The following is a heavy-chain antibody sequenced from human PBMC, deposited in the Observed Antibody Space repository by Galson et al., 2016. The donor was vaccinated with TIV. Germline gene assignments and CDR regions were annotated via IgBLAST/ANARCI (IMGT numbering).Heavy chain of an antibody. Sequence: SLRLSCAASGFTFSSYTMHWVRQAPGKEPQWVSSISSSSTFIYYADSVKGRFTISRDNTNDLLYLEMSSLRVEDTAMYYCASESQPTLFGVSIIDYWGQGTGVTVSS. CDR1: GFTFSSYT. V-gene: IGHV3-21*01. CDR3: ASESQPTLFGVSIIDY. CDR2: ISSSSTFI. J-gene: IGHJ4*02. D-gene: IGHD3-3*01.